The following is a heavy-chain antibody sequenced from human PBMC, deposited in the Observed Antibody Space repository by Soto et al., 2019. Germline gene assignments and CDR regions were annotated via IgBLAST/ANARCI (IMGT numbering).Heavy chain of an antibody. D-gene: IGHD5-12*01. CDR3: ARGVKRWLQFSSYVDAFDI. V-gene: IGHV4-34*01. Sequence: QVQLQQWGAGLLKPSETLSLTCAVYGGSFSGYYWSWIRQPPGKGLEWIGEINHSGSTNYNPSLKSRVTISVDTSKNQFSLKLSSVTAADTAVYYCARGVKRWLQFSSYVDAFDIWGQGTMVTVSS. CDR1: GGSFSGYY. CDR2: INHSGST. J-gene: IGHJ3*02.